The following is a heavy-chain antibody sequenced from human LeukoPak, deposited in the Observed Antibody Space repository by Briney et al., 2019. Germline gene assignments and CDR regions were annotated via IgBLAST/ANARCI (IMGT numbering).Heavy chain of an antibody. V-gene: IGHV4-34*01. CDR2: INHSGST. D-gene: IGHD3-22*01. CDR1: GVSFSGYY. J-gene: IGHJ4*02. CDR3: ASHYYDSSGYYYFDY. Sequence: SETLSLTCAGYGVSFSGYYWSWLRQPPGKGLEGIGEINHSGSTNYNPSLRSRVTISVDTSKNQFSLKLSSVTAADTAVYYCASHYYDSSGYYYFDYWGQGTLVTVSS.